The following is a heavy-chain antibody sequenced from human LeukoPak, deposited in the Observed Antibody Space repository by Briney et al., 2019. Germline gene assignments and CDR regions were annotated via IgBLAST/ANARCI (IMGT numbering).Heavy chain of an antibody. V-gene: IGHV3-21*01. J-gene: IGHJ5*02. D-gene: IGHD6-19*01. Sequence: GGSLRLSCAASGFTVRSNYMSGVRQGPGKGLEWVSSIGTSNSYIYYADSVKGRFTISRDNAKNSLYLQMNSLRAEDTAVYSCARDSSGWNINWFDPWGQGTLVTVSS. CDR3: ARDSSGWNINWFDP. CDR2: IGTSNSYI. CDR1: GFTVRSNY.